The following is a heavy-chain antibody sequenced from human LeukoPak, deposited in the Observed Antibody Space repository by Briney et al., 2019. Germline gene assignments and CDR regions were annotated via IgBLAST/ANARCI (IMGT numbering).Heavy chain of an antibody. CDR2: ISHSGRT. CDR3: ARTYDY. CDR1: GGSFNGYY. V-gene: IGHV4-34*01. J-gene: IGHJ4*02. Sequence: PSETLSLTCAVYGGSFNGYYWSWIRQAPGKGLEWIGDISHSGRTNYNPSLKSRVTISLDTSKHQFSLGLTSMTAADTAVYYCARTYDYWGQGTLVTVSS.